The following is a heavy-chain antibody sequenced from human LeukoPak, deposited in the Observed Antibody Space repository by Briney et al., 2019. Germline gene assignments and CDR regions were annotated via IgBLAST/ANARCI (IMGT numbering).Heavy chain of an antibody. Sequence: GGSLRLSCAASGFTFSSYSMNWVRPAPGKGLEWVSSISSSSSYIYYADSVKGRFTISRDNAKNSLYLQTNSLRAEDTAVYYCARRRPDYYDSSGYYREDYWGQGALVTVSS. CDR1: GFTFSSYS. D-gene: IGHD3-22*01. V-gene: IGHV3-21*01. CDR3: ARRRPDYYDSSGYYREDY. J-gene: IGHJ4*02. CDR2: ISSSSSYI.